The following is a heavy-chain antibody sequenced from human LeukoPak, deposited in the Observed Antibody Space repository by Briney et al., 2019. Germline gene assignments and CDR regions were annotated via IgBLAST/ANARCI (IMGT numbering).Heavy chain of an antibody. J-gene: IGHJ4*02. Sequence: GGSLRFSCAASGFTFSSCSMIWVRQAPGKGLEWVSSISSSSSYIYYADSLKGRFTISRDNAKNSLYLQMNSLRAEDSAVYYCARDVGGYSSSAIDYWGQGTLVTVSS. CDR1: GFTFSSCS. V-gene: IGHV3-21*04. CDR3: ARDVGGYSSSAIDY. D-gene: IGHD5-18*01. CDR2: ISSSSSYI.